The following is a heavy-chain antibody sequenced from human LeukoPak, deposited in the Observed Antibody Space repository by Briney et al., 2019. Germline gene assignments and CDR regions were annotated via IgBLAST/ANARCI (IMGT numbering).Heavy chain of an antibody. Sequence: SETLSLTCAVYGGSFCGYYWSWIRQSPGKGLEWIGEINHSGSTNYNPSLKSRVTISVDTSKNQFSLKLSSVTAADTAVYYCARAGFGLAPLRGTPFDYWGQGTLVTVSS. CDR1: GGSFCGYY. D-gene: IGHD3-10*01. V-gene: IGHV4-34*01. J-gene: IGHJ4*01. CDR2: INHSGST. CDR3: ARAGFGLAPLRGTPFDY.